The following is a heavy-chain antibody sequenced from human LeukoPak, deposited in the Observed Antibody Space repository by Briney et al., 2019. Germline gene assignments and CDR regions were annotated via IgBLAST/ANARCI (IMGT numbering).Heavy chain of an antibody. CDR3: ARAGGDIVVVPVNAFDI. CDR1: GGAISSGDYY. V-gene: IGHV4-4*02. J-gene: IGHJ3*02. Sequence: SETLSLTCTVSGGAISSGDYYWSWVRQPPGKGLEWIGEIYHSGSTNYNPSLKSRVTISVDKSKNQFSLKLSSVTAADTAVYYCARAGGDIVVVPVNAFDIWGQGTMVTVSS. CDR2: IYHSGST. D-gene: IGHD2-2*01.